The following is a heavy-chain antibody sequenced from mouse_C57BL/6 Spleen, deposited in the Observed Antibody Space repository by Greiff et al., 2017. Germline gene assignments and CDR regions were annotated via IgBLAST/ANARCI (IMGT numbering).Heavy chain of an antibody. Sequence: EVQVVESGGGLVQPGGSMKLSCAASGFTFSDAWMDWVRQSPEKGLEWVAEIRNKANNHATYYAESVKGRFTISRDDSKSSVYLQMNSLRAEDTGIYYCTTYGKGYFDYWGQGTTLTVSS. CDR1: GFTFSDAW. CDR3: TTYGKGYFDY. V-gene: IGHV6-6*01. J-gene: IGHJ2*01. CDR2: IRNKANNHAT. D-gene: IGHD2-1*01.